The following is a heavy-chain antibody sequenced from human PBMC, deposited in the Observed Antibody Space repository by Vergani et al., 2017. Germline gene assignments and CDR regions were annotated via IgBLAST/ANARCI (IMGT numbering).Heavy chain of an antibody. CDR3: ARTIVVVPTAMGWFDP. V-gene: IGHV1-69*01. Sequence: QVQLVQSGAEVKKPGSSVKVSCEASGGTFNNYAISWVRQAPGQGLEWMGGIIPIFGSPHYAQKFQGRVTISADGSTGTAFMKLSSLRSEDTAVYYCARTIVVVPTAMGWFDPWGQGTLVTVSS. CDR1: GGTFNNYA. J-gene: IGHJ5*02. CDR2: IIPIFGSP. D-gene: IGHD2-2*01.